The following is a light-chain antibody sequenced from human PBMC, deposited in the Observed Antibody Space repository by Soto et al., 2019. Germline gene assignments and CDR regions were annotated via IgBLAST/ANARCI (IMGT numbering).Light chain of an antibody. J-gene: IGLJ1*01. CDR2: EGT. CDR1: SSDVGGYNL. CDR3: CSYAGRSILV. Sequence: QSALTQPASVSGSPGQSITISCTGTSSDVGGYNLVSWYQQHPGRAPKLIIYEGTKRPSGVSDRFSVSKSGNTASLTISGLQADDEADYHCCSYAGRSILVFGTGTKVTV. V-gene: IGLV2-23*01.